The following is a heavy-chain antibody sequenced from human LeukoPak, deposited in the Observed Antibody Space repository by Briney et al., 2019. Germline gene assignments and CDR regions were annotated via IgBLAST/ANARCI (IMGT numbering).Heavy chain of an antibody. Sequence: PGGSLRLSCAASTFTVSSNYMSWVRQAPGKGLEWVSVLYSGGITYYADSVKGRFTISRDNSKNTLYLQMNSLRAEDTAVYYCARVSMVRGLYFDYWGQGTLVTVSS. V-gene: IGHV3-66*01. D-gene: IGHD3-10*01. CDR1: TFTVSSNY. CDR2: LYSGGIT. J-gene: IGHJ4*02. CDR3: ARVSMVRGLYFDY.